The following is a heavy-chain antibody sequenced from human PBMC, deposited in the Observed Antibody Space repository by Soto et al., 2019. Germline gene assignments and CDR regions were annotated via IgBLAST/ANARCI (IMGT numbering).Heavy chain of an antibody. V-gene: IGHV4-59*08. CDR3: ARQGFGPLHGLVDV. J-gene: IGHJ6*02. CDR1: GGSISSYY. D-gene: IGHD3-10*01. CDR2: VHHSWGS. Sequence: QVQLQESGPGLVKPSETLSLSCTVSGGSISSYYWSWFRQSPGKRMEWIGYVHHSWGSSYNPSLRSRVARSLDTSQSQFSLKVTSVTATDTAVYYCARQGFGPLHGLVDVWGQGTTVTVSS.